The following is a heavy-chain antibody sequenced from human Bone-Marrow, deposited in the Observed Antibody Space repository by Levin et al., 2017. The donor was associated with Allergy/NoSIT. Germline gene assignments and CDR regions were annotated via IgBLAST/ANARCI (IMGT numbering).Heavy chain of an antibody. CDR2: IIPIFGTA. J-gene: IGHJ3*02. CDR1: GGTFSSYA. Sequence: SVKVSCKASGGTFSSYAISWVRQAPGQGLEWMGGIIPIFGTANYAQKFQGRVTITADESTSTAYMELSSMRSEDTAVYYCAGLNYYDSSGYYLNDAFGIWGQGTMVTVSS. D-gene: IGHD3-22*01. CDR3: AGLNYYDSSGYYLNDAFGI. V-gene: IGHV1-69*13.